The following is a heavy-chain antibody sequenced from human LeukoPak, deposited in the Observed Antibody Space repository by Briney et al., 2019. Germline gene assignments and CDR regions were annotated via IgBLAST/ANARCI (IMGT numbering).Heavy chain of an antibody. Sequence: GGSLRLSCEASGFTFSSYWMTWVRQAPGKGLEWVANIKQDGCEKYYVDSVKGRFTIYRDNAKNSLDLQMNSLRVEDTAVYYCARSPSWILYFDSWGQGTLVTVSS. CDR3: ARSPSWILYFDS. J-gene: IGHJ4*02. V-gene: IGHV3-7*01. CDR2: IKQDGCEK. CDR1: GFTFSSYW. D-gene: IGHD5-12*01.